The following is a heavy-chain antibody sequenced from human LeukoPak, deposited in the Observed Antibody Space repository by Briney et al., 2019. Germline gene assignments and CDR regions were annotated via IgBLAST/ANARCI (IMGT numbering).Heavy chain of an antibody. CDR2: ISAYNGNT. D-gene: IGHD3-10*01. CDR1: GYTFTSYG. J-gene: IGHJ3*02. CDR3: ARDGPYYGSGSYDAFDI. Sequence: ASVKVSCKASGYTFTSYGISWVRQAPGQGLEWMGWISAYNGNTNYAQKLQGRVTMTTDTSTSTAYMELRSLRSDDTAVYYCARDGPYYGSGSYDAFDIWGQGTMVTVSS. V-gene: IGHV1-18*01.